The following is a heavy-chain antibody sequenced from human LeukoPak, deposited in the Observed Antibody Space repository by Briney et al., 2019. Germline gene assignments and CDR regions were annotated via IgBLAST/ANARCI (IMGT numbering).Heavy chain of an antibody. V-gene: IGHV1-69*13. CDR2: IIPIFGTA. Sequence: GASVKVSCKASGYTFTGYYMHWVRQAPGQGLEWMGGIIPIFGTANYAQKFQGRVTITADESTSTAYMELSSLRSEDTAVYYCARELRSYRYYYYGMDVWGQGTTVTVSS. J-gene: IGHJ6*02. D-gene: IGHD4-11*01. CDR1: GYTFTGYY. CDR3: ARELRSYRYYYYGMDV.